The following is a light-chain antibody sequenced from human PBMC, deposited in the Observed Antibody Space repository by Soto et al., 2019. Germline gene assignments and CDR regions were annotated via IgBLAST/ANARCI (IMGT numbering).Light chain of an antibody. CDR3: QQYFTSPRT. CDR2: GVS. CDR1: QSVSSNY. V-gene: IGKV3-20*01. Sequence: EVVLTQSPGTLSLSPGESATLSCRASQSVSSNYLAWYQQKPGQAPRLLIYGVSTRATGIPDRFSGSGSGTDFSLTISRLEPEDFALYYCQQYFTSPRTFGGGTKVESK. J-gene: IGKJ4*01.